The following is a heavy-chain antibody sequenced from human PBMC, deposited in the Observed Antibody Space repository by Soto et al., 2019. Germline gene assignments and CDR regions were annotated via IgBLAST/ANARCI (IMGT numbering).Heavy chain of an antibody. CDR1: GGTFSSYA. V-gene: IGHV1-69*13. D-gene: IGHD3-22*01. Sequence: ASVKVSCKASGGTFSSYAISWVRQAPGQGLEWMGGIIPIFGTANYAQKFQGRVTITADESTSTAYMELSSLRSEDTAVYYCARSSHYYDSSGYYYRFDPWGQGTLVTVSS. J-gene: IGHJ5*02. CDR3: ARSSHYYDSSGYYYRFDP. CDR2: IIPIFGTA.